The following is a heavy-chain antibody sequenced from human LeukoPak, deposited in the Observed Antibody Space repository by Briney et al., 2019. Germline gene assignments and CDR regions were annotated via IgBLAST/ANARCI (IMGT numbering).Heavy chain of an antibody. V-gene: IGHV3-7*03. Sequence: GGSLRLSCAASGFTFNRYWMSWVRQAPGRGLEWVANINQDGSQKYYVDSVKGRFTISRDNAKNSLYLQMNSLRAEDTAVYYCARDRGYCSGGSCHTGPYFDYWGQGTLVTVSS. CDR3: ARDRGYCSGGSCHTGPYFDY. D-gene: IGHD2-15*01. CDR1: GFTFNRYW. CDR2: INQDGSQK. J-gene: IGHJ4*02.